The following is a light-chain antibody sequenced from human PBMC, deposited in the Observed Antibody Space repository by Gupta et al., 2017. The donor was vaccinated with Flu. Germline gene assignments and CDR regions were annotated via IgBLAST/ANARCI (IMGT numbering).Light chain of an antibody. Sequence: EIVLTQSPATLSLSPGEGASLSCRASQSVSTYLAWHQKKPGQARRLLIYDASNRATGIPARFSGSGSGTDFTLTISSLEPEDFALYCCQQRVNWPPTFGGGTRVEIK. V-gene: IGKV3-11*01. CDR1: QSVSTY. J-gene: IGKJ4*01. CDR3: QQRVNWPPT. CDR2: DAS.